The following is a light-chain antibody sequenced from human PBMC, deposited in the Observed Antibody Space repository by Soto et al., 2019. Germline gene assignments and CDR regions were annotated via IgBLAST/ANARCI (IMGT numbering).Light chain of an antibody. J-gene: IGKJ4*01. V-gene: IGKV3-11*01. CDR3: QQSSDWPSA. CDR1: QSISDY. Sequence: IVLTQSPDTLSLSPRETATLSCRASQSISDYLAWYQQKPGQAPRLLIYDASNRATGIPGRFSGSGSGTDFSLTISSLEAEDFAVYYCQQSSDWPSAFGGGTRVEIK. CDR2: DAS.